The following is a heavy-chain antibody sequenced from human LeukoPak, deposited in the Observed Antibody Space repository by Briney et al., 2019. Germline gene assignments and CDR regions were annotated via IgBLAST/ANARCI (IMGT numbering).Heavy chain of an antibody. CDR1: GGSISSSSYY. D-gene: IGHD6-19*01. V-gene: IGHV4-39*07. CDR2: IYYSGST. J-gene: IGHJ6*04. Sequence: PSETLSLTCTVSGGSISSSSYYWGWIRQPPGKGLEWIGSIYYSGSTYYNPSLKSRATISVDTSRNQLSLSLTSVTAADSAVYCCARGLRQGSAWSWGPKEKSYQYMDVWGTGTTVIVSS. CDR3: ARGLRQGSAWSWGPKEKSYQYMDV.